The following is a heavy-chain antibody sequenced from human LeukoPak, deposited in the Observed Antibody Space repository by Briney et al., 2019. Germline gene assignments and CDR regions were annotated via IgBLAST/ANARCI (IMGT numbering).Heavy chain of an antibody. V-gene: IGHV1-69*13. CDR1: GGTFSSYA. D-gene: IGHD5-12*01. CDR3: ARGRGSGYYNWFDP. Sequence: SVKVSCKASGGTFSSYAISWVRQAPGQGLEWMGGIIPIFGTANYAQKFQGRVTITADESTSTAYMELSSLRSEDTAAYYCARGRGSGYYNWFDPWGQGTLVTVSS. J-gene: IGHJ5*02. CDR2: IIPIFGTA.